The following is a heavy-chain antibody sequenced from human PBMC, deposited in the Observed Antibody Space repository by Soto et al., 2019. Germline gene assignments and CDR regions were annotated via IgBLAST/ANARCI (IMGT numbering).Heavy chain of an antibody. V-gene: IGHV1-69*01. CDR3: AGYKDGSSYTFSYYGMDL. J-gene: IGHJ6*02. Sequence: QVQLVQSGAEVKKPGSSVKLSCKASGGTFSSYAISWVRQAPGQGLEWMGGIIPIFGTANYAQKFQGRVTITADESTSKAYMEPSSLRTEDTAVDYCAGYKDGSSYTFSYYGMDLWGQGTTVTVSS. D-gene: IGHD6-6*01. CDR2: IIPIFGTA. CDR1: GGTFSSYA.